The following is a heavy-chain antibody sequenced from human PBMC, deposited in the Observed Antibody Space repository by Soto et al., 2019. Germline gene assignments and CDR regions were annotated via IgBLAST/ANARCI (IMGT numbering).Heavy chain of an antibody. V-gene: IGHV1-46*03. Sequence: ASGKVSCKASGYTFTSYYMHWVRQAPGQGLEWMGIINPSGGSTSYAQKFQGRVTMTRDTSTSTVYMELSSLRSEDTAVYYRARVKGRTVNRGADDSGWFDPWGQGTLVTVTS. CDR2: INPSGGST. J-gene: IGHJ5*02. D-gene: IGHD4-4*01. CDR3: ARVKGRTVNRGADDSGWFDP. CDR1: GYTFTSYY.